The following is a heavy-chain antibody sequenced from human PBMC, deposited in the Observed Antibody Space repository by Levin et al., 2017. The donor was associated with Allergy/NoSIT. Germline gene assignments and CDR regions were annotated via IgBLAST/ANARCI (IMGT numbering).Heavy chain of an antibody. CDR3: AKSVVPAATGDY. CDR2: ISYDGSNK. D-gene: IGHD2-2*01. CDR1: GFTFSSYG. Sequence: LSGGSLRLSCAASGFTFSSYGMHWVRQAPGKGLEWVAVISYDGSNKYYADSVKGRFTISRDNSKNTLYLQMNSLRAEDTAVYYCAKSVVPAATGDYWGQGTLVTVSS. V-gene: IGHV3-30*18. J-gene: IGHJ4*02.